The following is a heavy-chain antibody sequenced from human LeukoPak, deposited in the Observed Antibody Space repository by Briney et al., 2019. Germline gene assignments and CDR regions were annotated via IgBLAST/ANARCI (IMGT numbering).Heavy chain of an antibody. Sequence: ASVKVSCKASGYTFTGYYMHWVRQAPGQGLEWMGWINPNSGGTNYAQKFQGRVTMTRDTSISTAYMELSRLRSDDTAVCYCASGSSGVPYYYYYMDVWGKGTTVTVSS. J-gene: IGHJ6*03. V-gene: IGHV1-2*02. D-gene: IGHD3-10*01. CDR1: GYTFTGYY. CDR2: INPNSGGT. CDR3: ASGSSGVPYYYYYMDV.